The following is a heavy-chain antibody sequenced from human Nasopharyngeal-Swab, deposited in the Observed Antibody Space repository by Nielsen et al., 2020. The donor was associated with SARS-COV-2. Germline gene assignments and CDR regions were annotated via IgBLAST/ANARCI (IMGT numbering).Heavy chain of an antibody. J-gene: IGHJ4*02. CDR3: ARDSPRRGKNDY. CDR1: GFTFSSYS. CDR2: ISSSSSYI. D-gene: IGHD5-24*01. Sequence: GESLKISCAASGFTFSSYSMNWVRQAPGKGLEWVSSISSSSSYIYYADSVKGRFTISRDNAKNSLYLQINSLRAEDTAVYYCARDSPRRGKNDYWGQGTLVTVSS. V-gene: IGHV3-21*01.